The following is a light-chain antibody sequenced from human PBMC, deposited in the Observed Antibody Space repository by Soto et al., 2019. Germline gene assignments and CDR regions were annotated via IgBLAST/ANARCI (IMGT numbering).Light chain of an antibody. V-gene: IGLV2-23*01. CDR2: EGS. Sequence: QSALTQPASVSGSPGQSITISCTGTRSDVGSYNLVSWYQQHPGKAPKLIIYEGSKRPSGISNRFSGSKSGNTASLTISGLQAEDEADYYCSSYAGSSTYVVFGGGTKLTVL. CDR1: RSDVGSYNL. J-gene: IGLJ2*01. CDR3: SSYAGSSTYVV.